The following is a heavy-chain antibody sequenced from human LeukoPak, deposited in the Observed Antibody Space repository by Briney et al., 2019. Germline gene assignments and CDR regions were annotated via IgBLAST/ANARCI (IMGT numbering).Heavy chain of an antibody. D-gene: IGHD6-6*01. CDR1: GGSISSSSYY. J-gene: IGHJ4*02. V-gene: IGHV4-39*07. CDR2: IYYSGST. CDR3: ARSKGDSSSRYFGY. Sequence: SETLSLTCTVSGGSISSSSYYWGWIRQPPGKGLEWIGSIYYSGSTYYNPSLKSRVTISVDTSKNQFSLKLSSVTAADTAVYYCARSKGDSSSRYFGYWGQGTLLTVSS.